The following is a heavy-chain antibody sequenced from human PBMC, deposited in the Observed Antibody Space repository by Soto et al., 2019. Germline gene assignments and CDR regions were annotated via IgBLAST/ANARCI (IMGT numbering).Heavy chain of an antibody. J-gene: IGHJ4*02. D-gene: IGHD1-26*01. CDR2: ISDNGDGR. V-gene: IGHV3-23*01. CDR1: GFAFSSYA. CDR3: AKEWAPVGQHHLDS. Sequence: GGSLRLSCAASGFAFSSYAMSWVRQAPGKAPEWVSGISDNGDGRYYGDSVKGRFTISRDNSKNTLYLQMNSLRAEDTALYYCAKEWAPVGQHHLDSWGQGNLVTVSS.